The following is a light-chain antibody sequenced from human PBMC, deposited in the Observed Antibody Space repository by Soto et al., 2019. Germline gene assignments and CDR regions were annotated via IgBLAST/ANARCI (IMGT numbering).Light chain of an antibody. J-gene: IGKJ1*01. CDR1: QSILRN. CDR2: GAS. CDR3: QQYVTSSPRT. V-gene: IGKV3-15*01. Sequence: EIVMTQFPATLCVSRGERCTLSCMAPQSILRNLAWYQHKPCQPPILLIYGASTRATGIPGRFSGSGSGTHFTLTITRLEPADFAVYYCQQYVTSSPRTVGPGTQVEIK.